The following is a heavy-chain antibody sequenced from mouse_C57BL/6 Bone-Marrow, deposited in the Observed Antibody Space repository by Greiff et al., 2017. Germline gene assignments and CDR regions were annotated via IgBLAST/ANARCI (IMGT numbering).Heavy chain of an antibody. CDR3: ASFLLGAY. Sequence: EVQRVESGGGLVQPGESLKLSCESNEYEFPSHDMSWVRTTPEQRLELVAAINSYGSSTYYPDPMERRFIISSDNTKNTLYLQMSRLRSEDTALYYCASFLLGAYWGQGTLVTVSA. V-gene: IGHV5-2*01. J-gene: IGHJ3*01. CDR2: INSYGSST. CDR1: EYEFPSHD. D-gene: IGHD2-10*01.